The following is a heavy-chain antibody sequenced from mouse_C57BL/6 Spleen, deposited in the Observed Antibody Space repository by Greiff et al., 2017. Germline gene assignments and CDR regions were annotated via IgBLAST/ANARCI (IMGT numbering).Heavy chain of an antibody. CDR3: AQITTVVATGAMDY. V-gene: IGHV1-26*01. CDR1: GYTFTDYY. Sequence: EVQLQQSGPELVKPGASVKISCKASGYTFTDYYMNWVKQSHGKSLEWIGDINPNNGGTSYNQKFKGKATLTVDKSSSTAYMELRSLTSEDSAVYYCAQITTVVATGAMDYWGQGTSVTVSS. CDR2: INPNNGGT. J-gene: IGHJ4*01. D-gene: IGHD1-1*01.